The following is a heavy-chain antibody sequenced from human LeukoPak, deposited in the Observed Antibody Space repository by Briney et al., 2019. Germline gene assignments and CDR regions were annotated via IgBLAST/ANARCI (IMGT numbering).Heavy chain of an antibody. Sequence: SETLSLTCAVYGGSFSGYYWSWIRQPPGKGLEWIGEINHSGSTNYNPSLKSRVTISVDTSKNQFSLKLSSVTAADTAVYYCARGLPYYDFWSGYYTRAGYYGMDVWGQGTTVTVSS. CDR1: GGSFSGYY. J-gene: IGHJ6*02. CDR3: ARGLPYYDFWSGYYTRAGYYGMDV. CDR2: INHSGST. V-gene: IGHV4-34*01. D-gene: IGHD3-3*01.